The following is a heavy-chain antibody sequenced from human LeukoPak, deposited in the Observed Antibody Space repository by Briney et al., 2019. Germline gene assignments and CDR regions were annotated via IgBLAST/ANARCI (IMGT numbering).Heavy chain of an antibody. Sequence: SETLSLTCAVSDGSISISNWWNWIRQPPGKGLEWIGEIYHSGATNYSPSLKSRVTMSMNSSKNQLSLKLTSVTAADTGVYYWARRGDYGDYPYDYWGQGILVTVFS. D-gene: IGHD4-17*01. CDR3: ARRGDYGDYPYDY. J-gene: IGHJ4*02. V-gene: IGHV4-4*02. CDR1: DGSISISNW. CDR2: IYHSGAT.